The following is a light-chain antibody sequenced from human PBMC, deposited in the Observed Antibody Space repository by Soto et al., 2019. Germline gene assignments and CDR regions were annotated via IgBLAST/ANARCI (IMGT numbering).Light chain of an antibody. CDR3: QHYNNWPRT. J-gene: IGKJ4*01. CDR1: QRVTSN. CDR2: GMS. Sequence: EMLMTQSPATLSLSPGERAILSCRASQRVTSNLAWYQQKPGQSPRLLIYGMSIRATGVPDRFSGSGSGTEFTLTISNLQSADFAVYFCQHYNNWPRTFGGGTKVDIK. V-gene: IGKV3-15*01.